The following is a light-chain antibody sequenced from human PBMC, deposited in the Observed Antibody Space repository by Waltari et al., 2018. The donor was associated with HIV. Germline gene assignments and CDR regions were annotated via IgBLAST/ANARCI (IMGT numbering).Light chain of an antibody. CDR3: VAWDDSLRGVL. CDR1: TSNIGSTY. CDR2: RNN. Sequence: SVLTHPPSASGTPGQRVTISCSGTTSNIGSTYAFCYQHSPGTAPKLLIHRNNQRPSGVPDRFSGSTSGTSASLAISGLRSEDEADYYCVAWDDSLRGVLFGGGTKVAVL. J-gene: IGLJ2*01. V-gene: IGLV1-47*01.